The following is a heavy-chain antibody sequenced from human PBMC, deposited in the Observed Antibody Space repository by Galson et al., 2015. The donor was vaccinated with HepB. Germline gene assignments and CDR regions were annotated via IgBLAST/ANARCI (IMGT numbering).Heavy chain of an antibody. V-gene: IGHV3-23*01. CDR1: GFTFSSYA. Sequence: SLRLSCAASGFTFSSYAMSWVRQAPGKGLEWVSTISGSGGSTSYGDSVKGRFTISRDNSKNTLYLQMNSLRVDDTAVYYCGKRSDYRGTWLSPFDNWGQGTLVTVSS. D-gene: IGHD3-9*01. CDR2: ISGSGGST. CDR3: GKRSDYRGTWLSPFDN. J-gene: IGHJ4*02.